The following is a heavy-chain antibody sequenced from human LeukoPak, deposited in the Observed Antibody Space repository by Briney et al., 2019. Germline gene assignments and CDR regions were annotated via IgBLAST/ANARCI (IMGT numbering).Heavy chain of an antibody. CDR1: GFTFSDYY. CDR3: ARVRTDKYLPHEEVDAFDI. V-gene: IGHV3-11*01. CDR2: ISSSGSTI. D-gene: IGHD1-14*01. J-gene: IGHJ3*02. Sequence: GGSLRLSCAASGFTFSDYYMSWIRQAPGKGLEWVSYISSSGSTIYYADSVKGRFTISRDNAKNSLYLQMNSLRAEDTAVYYCARVRTDKYLPHEEVDAFDIWGQGTMVTVSS.